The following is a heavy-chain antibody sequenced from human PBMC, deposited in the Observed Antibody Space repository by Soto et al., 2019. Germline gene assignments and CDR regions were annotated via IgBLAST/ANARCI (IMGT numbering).Heavy chain of an antibody. CDR3: ARLGQQLVLSPTPDFDY. V-gene: IGHV3-21*01. J-gene: IGHJ4*02. CDR1: GFTFSSYS. CDR2: TSSSSSYI. D-gene: IGHD6-13*01. Sequence: PGGSLRLSCAASGFTFSSYSMNWVRQAPGKGLEWVSSTSSSSSYIYYADSVKGRFTISRDNAKNSLYLQMNSLRAEDTAVYYCARLGQQLVLSPTPDFDYWGQGTLVTVSS.